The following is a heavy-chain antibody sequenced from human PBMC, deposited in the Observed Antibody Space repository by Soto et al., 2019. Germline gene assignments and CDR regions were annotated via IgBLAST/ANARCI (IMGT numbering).Heavy chain of an antibody. CDR1: GGSISSSSYY. CDR2: IYYSGST. D-gene: IGHD6-19*01. V-gene: IGHV4-39*01. CDR3: ARRAIAMAPT. J-gene: IGHJ1*01. Sequence: SETLSLTCTVSGGSISSSSYYWGWIRQPPGKGLEWIGSIYYSGSTYSNPSLKSRVTISIDTSKNQFSLKLSSVTAADTAVYYCARRAIAMAPTWGQGTLVTVS.